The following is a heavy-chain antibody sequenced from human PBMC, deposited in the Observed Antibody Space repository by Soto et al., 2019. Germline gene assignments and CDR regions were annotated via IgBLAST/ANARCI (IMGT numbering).Heavy chain of an antibody. J-gene: IGHJ4*02. Sequence: TQSLKGTVSGGAHGSGYYYCSCIRQPPGKGLEWIGEIYRTGSTNYNPSLKSRVTISLDKSENQFYLKLTSLTAAYTAVYYCASRDPGTSVEYWGQGGLVTVPS. D-gene: IGHD1-7*01. CDR3: ASRDPGTSVEY. CDR2: IYRTGST. V-gene: IGHV4-30-4*01. CDR1: GGAHGSGYYY.